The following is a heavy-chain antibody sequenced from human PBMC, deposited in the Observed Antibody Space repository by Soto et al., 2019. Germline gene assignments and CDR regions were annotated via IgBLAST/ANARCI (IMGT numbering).Heavy chain of an antibody. CDR1: GCTFSSYA. J-gene: IGHJ3*02. CDR2: IIPIFGTA. D-gene: IGHD6-13*01. V-gene: IGHV1-69*13. Sequence: SVKVSCKACGCTFSSYAISWVGQAPGQGLEWMGGIIPIFGTANYAQKFQGRVTITADESTSTAYMELSSLRSEDTAVYYCASPGMTRAKRAFDIWGQGTRVTVSS. CDR3: ASPGMTRAKRAFDI.